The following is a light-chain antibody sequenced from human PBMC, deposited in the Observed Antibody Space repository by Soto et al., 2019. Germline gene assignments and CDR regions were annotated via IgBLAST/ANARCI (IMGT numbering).Light chain of an antibody. Sequence: EIVMTQSPATLSVSPGERVTFSCSASQRLSSNLAWYQQRPGQAPRLLIYGASIRATDIPARFSGSGSGTDFTLTISSLEPEDFAVYYCQQRSNWTLTFGGGTKVDIK. CDR2: GAS. CDR1: QRLSSN. CDR3: QQRSNWTLT. V-gene: IGKV3-11*01. J-gene: IGKJ4*01.